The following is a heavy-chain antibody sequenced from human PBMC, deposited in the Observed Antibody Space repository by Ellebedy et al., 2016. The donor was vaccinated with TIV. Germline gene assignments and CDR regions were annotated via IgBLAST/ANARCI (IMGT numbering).Heavy chain of an antibody. J-gene: IGHJ4*02. CDR2: IRSKAYGGTT. CDR3: TTFLEWLLYRLDY. CDR1: GFTFSDHY. D-gene: IGHD3-3*01. V-gene: IGHV3/OR16-6*02. Sequence: AGESLKISCAASGFTFSDHYMDWVRQAPGKGLEWVGFIRSKAYGGTTEYAASVKGRFTISRDDSKNTLYLQMNSLKTEDTAVYYCTTFLEWLLYRLDYWGQGTLVTVSS.